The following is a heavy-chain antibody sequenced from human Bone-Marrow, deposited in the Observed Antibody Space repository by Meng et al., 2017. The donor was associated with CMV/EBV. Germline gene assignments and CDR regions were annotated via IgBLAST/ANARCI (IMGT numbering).Heavy chain of an antibody. D-gene: IGHD3-3*01. CDR3: ARDPTDLWSGNYYGLDV. Sequence: GESLKISCAASEFTFSSYWMHWVRQAPGKGLEWVASIKEDGSEKYYVDSVKGRFTISRDNAKNSLYLQMNGLRAGDTAVYYCARDPTDLWSGNYYGLDVWGQGTTVTVSS. CDR1: EFTFSSYW. J-gene: IGHJ6*02. V-gene: IGHV3-7*01. CDR2: IKEDGSEK.